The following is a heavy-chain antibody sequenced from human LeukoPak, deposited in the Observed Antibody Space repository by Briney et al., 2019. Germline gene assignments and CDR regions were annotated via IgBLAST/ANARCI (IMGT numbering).Heavy chain of an antibody. D-gene: IGHD4-23*01. CDR2: INPNSGGT. Sequence: GASVKVSCKASGYTFTGYYMHWVRQAPGQGLEWMGWINPNSGGTNYAQKFQGRVTMTRDTSISTAYMELSGLRSDDTAVYYCARDGTVVSKRRFDYWGQGTLVTVSS. CDR1: GYTFTGYY. CDR3: ARDGTVVSKRRFDY. J-gene: IGHJ4*02. V-gene: IGHV1-2*02.